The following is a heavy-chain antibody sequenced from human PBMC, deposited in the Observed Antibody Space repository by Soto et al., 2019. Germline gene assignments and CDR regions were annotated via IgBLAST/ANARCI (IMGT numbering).Heavy chain of an antibody. CDR2: IYYSGTT. Sequence: PSETLSLTCAVSGYSISSSNWWGWIRQPPGKGLEWIGYIYYSGTTYYNPSLKSRVTISVDTSKNQFSLKLSSVTAADTAVYYWARGLIGGVGAHRDYWGQGTLVTVS. D-gene: IGHD3-16*01. V-gene: IGHV4-28*03. CDR3: ARGLIGGVGAHRDY. J-gene: IGHJ4*02. CDR1: GYSISSSNW.